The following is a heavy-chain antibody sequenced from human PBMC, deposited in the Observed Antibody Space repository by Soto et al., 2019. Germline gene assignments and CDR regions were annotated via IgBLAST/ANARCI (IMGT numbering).Heavy chain of an antibody. V-gene: IGHV4-39*01. CDR3: SRRSSSGYLYHLAY. CDR1: GGSISSSSYY. Sequence: SETLSLTCTVSGGSISSSSYYWGWIRQPPGKGLEWIGSIYYSGSAYYNPSLKSRVTISVDTSKNQFSLKLSSVTAADTAVYYCSRRSSSGYLYHLAYWGQGTPVTVSS. J-gene: IGHJ4*02. CDR2: IYYSGSA. D-gene: IGHD3-22*01.